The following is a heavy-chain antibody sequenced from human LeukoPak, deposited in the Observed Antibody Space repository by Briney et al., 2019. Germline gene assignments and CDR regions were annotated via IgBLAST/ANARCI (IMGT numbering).Heavy chain of an antibody. CDR2: ISSSGSTI. CDR3: ARDGSGSYYNNHFDY. Sequence: GGSLRLSCAASGFTFSSYEMNWVRQAPGKGLEWVSYISSSGSTIYYADSVKGRFTISRDNAKNSLYLQMNSLRAEDTAVYYCARDGSGSYYNNHFDYWGQGTLVTVSS. D-gene: IGHD3-10*01. CDR1: GFTFSSYE. J-gene: IGHJ4*02. V-gene: IGHV3-48*03.